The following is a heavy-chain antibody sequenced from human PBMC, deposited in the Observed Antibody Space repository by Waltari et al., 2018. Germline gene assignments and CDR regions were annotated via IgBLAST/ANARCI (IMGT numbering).Heavy chain of an antibody. V-gene: IGHV4-39*01. Sequence: QLQLQESGPRLVRPSETLSLICRVSGVAITSNTHYWAWIRQSPGQVLEWIGTVSYSGTTYISPSLKSRVSVSRDTSKNQVSLILGSVTAADMAVYYCATYIGASVGTAAFDVWGQGTMVTVSS. CDR3: ATYIGASVGTAAFDV. CDR2: VSYSGTT. D-gene: IGHD5-12*01. J-gene: IGHJ3*01. CDR1: GVAITSNTHY.